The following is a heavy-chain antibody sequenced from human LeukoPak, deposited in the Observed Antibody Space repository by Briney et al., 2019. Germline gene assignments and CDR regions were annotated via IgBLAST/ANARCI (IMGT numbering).Heavy chain of an antibody. CDR2: IIPIFGTA. V-gene: IGHV1-69*05. Sequence: SVKVSCKASGGTFSSYAISWVRQAPGQGLEWMGGIIPIFGTANYAQKFQGRVTITTDESTSTAYMELSSLRSEDTAVYYCARDSVDGGNHPGVLDYWGQGTLVTVSS. CDR3: ARDSVDGGNHPGVLDY. CDR1: GGTFSSYA. J-gene: IGHJ4*02. D-gene: IGHD4-23*01.